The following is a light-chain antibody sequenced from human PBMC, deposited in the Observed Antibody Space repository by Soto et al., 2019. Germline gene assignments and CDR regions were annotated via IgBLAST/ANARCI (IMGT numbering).Light chain of an antibody. CDR1: QSVSSR. J-gene: IGKJ5*01. CDR2: GAS. Sequence: EIVLTQSPGTLSLSPGERATLSCRASQSVSSRVAWYQQKPGQAPRLLISGASSRATGIPDRLSGSGSATDFTLTISRLEPEDVALYYCQQYGGSPITFGQGTRVEIK. CDR3: QQYGGSPIT. V-gene: IGKV3-20*01.